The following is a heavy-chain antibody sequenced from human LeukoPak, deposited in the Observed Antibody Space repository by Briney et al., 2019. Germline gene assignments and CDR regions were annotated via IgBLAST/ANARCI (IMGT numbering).Heavy chain of an antibody. CDR3: ARDQNPYGYYYYYGMDV. D-gene: IGHD1-14*01. V-gene: IGHV3-66*01. J-gene: IGHJ6*02. CDR1: GFTFSTYA. CDR2: IYSGGST. Sequence: GGSLRLSCAASGFTFSTYAMHWVRQAPGKGLEWVSVIYSGGSTYYADSVKGGFTISRDNSKNTLYLQMNSLRAEDTAVYYCARDQNPYGYYYYYGMDVWGQGTTVTVSS.